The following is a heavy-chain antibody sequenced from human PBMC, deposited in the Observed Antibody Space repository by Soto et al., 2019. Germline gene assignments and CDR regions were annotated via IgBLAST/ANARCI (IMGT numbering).Heavy chain of an antibody. J-gene: IGHJ6*04. Sequence: EVQLVESGGGLVQPGGSLRLSCAASGFTFSSYSMNWVRQAPGKGLEWISYIISSSDSIYYADSVKGRFTISRDNAKNSLYLQMNSLRAEDTAVYYCARDGPDSIPVAVMDVWGKGTTVTVSS. D-gene: IGHD2-2*01. V-gene: IGHV3-48*01. CDR1: GFTFSSYS. CDR3: ARDGPDSIPVAVMDV. CDR2: IISSSDSI.